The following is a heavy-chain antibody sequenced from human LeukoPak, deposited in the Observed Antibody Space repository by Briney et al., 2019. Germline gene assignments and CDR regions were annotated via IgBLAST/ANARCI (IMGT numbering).Heavy chain of an antibody. CDR2: IIPIFGTA. Sequence: SVKVSCKASGGTFSSYAISWVRQAPGQGLEWMGGIIPIFGTANYAQKFQGRVTITADKSTSTAYMELSSLRSEDTAVYYCASGMVRGVITHSPDYWGQGTLVTVSS. D-gene: IGHD3-10*01. CDR3: ASGMVRGVITHSPDY. J-gene: IGHJ4*02. V-gene: IGHV1-69*06. CDR1: GGTFSSYA.